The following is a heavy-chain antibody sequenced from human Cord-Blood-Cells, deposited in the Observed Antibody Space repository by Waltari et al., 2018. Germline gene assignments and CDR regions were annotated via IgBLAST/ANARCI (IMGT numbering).Heavy chain of an antibody. V-gene: IGHV1-69*04. Sequence: QVQLVQSGAEVKKPGSSVKVSCKASGGTFSSYAISWVRQAPGQGLEWMGGVIPILGIANSAQKFQGRVTITADESTSTAYMELSSLRSEDTAVYYCARVGGSYYAFDIWGQGTMVTVSS. J-gene: IGHJ3*02. CDR2: VIPILGIA. CDR1: GGTFSSYA. D-gene: IGHD1-26*01. CDR3: ARVGGSYYAFDI.